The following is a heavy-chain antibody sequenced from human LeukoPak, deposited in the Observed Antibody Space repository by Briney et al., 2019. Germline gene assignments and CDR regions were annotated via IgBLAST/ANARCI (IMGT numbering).Heavy chain of an antibody. CDR2: ISYDGSNT. CDR1: GFTFSNYV. CDR3: AREQSDSSSYYYYYMDV. Sequence: GRSLRLSCAASGFTFSNYVMYWVRQAPGTGLEWAAAISYDGSNTYFADSVKGRFTISRDNAKNSLYLQMNSLRAEDTAVYYCAREQSDSSSYYYYYMDVWGKGTTVTVSS. D-gene: IGHD6-6*01. V-gene: IGHV3-30*03. J-gene: IGHJ6*03.